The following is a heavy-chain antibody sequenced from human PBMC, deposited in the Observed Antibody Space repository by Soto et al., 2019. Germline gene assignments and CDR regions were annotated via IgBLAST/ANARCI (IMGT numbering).Heavy chain of an antibody. D-gene: IGHD3-10*02. CDR3: ATCSGGGGAFDF. CDR1: GFTFYTYE. Sequence: EVQLVESGGGLVQPGGSLRLSCAASGFTFYTYEMNWVRQAPGKGLEWVSDISSSGSTTYYADSVKGRFTISRDNAKNSIYLQMNTLRADNTAIYYCATCSGGGGAFDFWAQGTMVTVSS. V-gene: IGHV3-48*03. CDR2: ISSSGSTT. J-gene: IGHJ3*01.